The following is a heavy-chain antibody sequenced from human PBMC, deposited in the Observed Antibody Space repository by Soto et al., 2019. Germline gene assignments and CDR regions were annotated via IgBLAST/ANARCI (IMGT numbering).Heavy chain of an antibody. Sequence: GGSLRLSCAASGFTFSSYAMSRVRQAPGKGLDWVSAISGGGGSTYYADSVKGRFTISRDNSRNTLYLQMNSLRTEDTAVYYCAKSPSYYYIDVWGEGTTVTVSS. J-gene: IGHJ6*03. CDR3: AKSPSYYYIDV. V-gene: IGHV3-23*01. CDR2: ISGGGGST. CDR1: GFTFSSYA.